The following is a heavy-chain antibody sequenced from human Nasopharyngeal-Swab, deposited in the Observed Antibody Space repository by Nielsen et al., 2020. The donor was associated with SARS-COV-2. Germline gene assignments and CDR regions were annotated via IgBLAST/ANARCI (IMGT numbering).Heavy chain of an antibody. Sequence: GESLKISCAASGFTFSSYAMSWVRQAPGKGLEWVSAISGSGGSTYYADSVKGRFIISRDNTNNTLYLQMNRLRAEDTAVYYCAKDTSKKIRYSSSSHFDYWGQGTLVTVSS. CDR2: ISGSGGST. D-gene: IGHD6-6*01. J-gene: IGHJ4*02. CDR1: GFTFSSYA. CDR3: AKDTSKKIRYSSSSHFDY. V-gene: IGHV3-23*01.